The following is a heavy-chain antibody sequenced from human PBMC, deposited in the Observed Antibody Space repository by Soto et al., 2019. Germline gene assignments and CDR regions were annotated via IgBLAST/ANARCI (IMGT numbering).Heavy chain of an antibody. J-gene: IGHJ4*02. D-gene: IGHD1-26*01. CDR2: IYASGSP. V-gene: IGHV4-59*02. CDR1: GGSVSVYY. Sequence: SDTLFVTCTISGGSVSVYYWSWIRQSTGQGLEWIGYIYASGSPYYNPSLRSRVTISADTSKNQISLKLTSPTAVDTAVYYCARGVGSSPPQYWGRGTLVTV. CDR3: ARGVGSSPPQY.